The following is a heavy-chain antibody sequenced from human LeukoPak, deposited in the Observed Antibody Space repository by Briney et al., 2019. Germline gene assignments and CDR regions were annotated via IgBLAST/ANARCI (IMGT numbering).Heavy chain of an antibody. CDR1: GGTFSSYA. Sequence: GASVKVSCKASGGTFSSYAISWVRQAPGQGLEWMGGIIPIFGTANYAQKFQGRVTITADESTSTAYLELSSLRTEDTAVYYCARRSDYGRYYFDYWGQGTLVTVSS. V-gene: IGHV1-69*13. J-gene: IGHJ4*02. CDR3: ARRSDYGRYYFDY. D-gene: IGHD4/OR15-4a*01. CDR2: IIPIFGTA.